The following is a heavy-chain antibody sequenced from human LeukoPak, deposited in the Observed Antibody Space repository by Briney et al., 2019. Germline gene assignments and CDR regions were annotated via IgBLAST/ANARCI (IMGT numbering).Heavy chain of an antibody. CDR3: ARGFIYGDHYFDY. D-gene: IGHD4-17*01. V-gene: IGHV3-33*01. J-gene: IGHJ4*02. CDR1: GFTFSSYG. Sequence: GGSLRLSCAASGFTFSSYGMPWVRQAPGKGLEWVAVIWYDGSNKYYADSVKGRFTISRDNSKNTLYLQMNSPRAEDTAVYYCARGFIYGDHYFDYWGQGTLVTVSS. CDR2: IWYDGSNK.